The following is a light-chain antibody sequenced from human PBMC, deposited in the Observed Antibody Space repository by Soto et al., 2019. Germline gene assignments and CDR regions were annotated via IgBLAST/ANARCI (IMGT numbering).Light chain of an antibody. CDR1: QSVSRY. CDR3: QQRTTSIT. CDR2: DAS. J-gene: IGKJ5*01. Sequence: VLTQSPATLSLSPGARATLSCRASQSVSRYLAWYQQKPGPAPSLLIYDASNRATGIPARFIVSGSGTDFPLTLRSLEPEDFAVYDCQQRTTSITFGQGTRLEIK. V-gene: IGKV3-11*01.